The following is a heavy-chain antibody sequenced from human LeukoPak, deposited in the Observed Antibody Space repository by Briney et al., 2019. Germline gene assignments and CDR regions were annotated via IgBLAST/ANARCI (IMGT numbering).Heavy chain of an antibody. CDR3: ARVATVTTADY. Sequence: ASVKVSCKAAGYTFTGSYMHWVRQAPGQGLEWMGRINPNSGGTNHAKKFQVRVTITRDTFNSTAYRELSRLRSDDTAVYYCARVATVTTADYWGQGSLVTVAS. J-gene: IGHJ4*02. D-gene: IGHD4-17*01. CDR1: GYTFTGSY. CDR2: INPNSGGT. V-gene: IGHV1-2*06.